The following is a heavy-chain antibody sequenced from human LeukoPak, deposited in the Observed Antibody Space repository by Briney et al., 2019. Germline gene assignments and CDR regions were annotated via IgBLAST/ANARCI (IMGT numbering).Heavy chain of an antibody. CDR1: GFTFSSYD. D-gene: IGHD4-17*01. V-gene: IGHV3-13*01. CDR2: IGTAGDT. CDR3: ARVYGDYFDC. Sequence: PGGSLRLSCAASGFTFSSYDMHWVRHATGKGLEWVSAIGTAGDTYYPGSVKGRFTISRENAKNSLYLQMNSLRAEDTAMYYCARVYGDYFDCWGQGTLVTVSS. J-gene: IGHJ4*02.